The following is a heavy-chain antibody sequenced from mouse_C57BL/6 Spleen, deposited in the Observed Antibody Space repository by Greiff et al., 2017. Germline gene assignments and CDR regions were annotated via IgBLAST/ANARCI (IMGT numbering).Heavy chain of an antibody. CDR2: ISDGGSYT. V-gene: IGHV5-4*01. J-gene: IGHJ1*03. CDR1: GFTFSSYA. Sequence: EVKLVESGGGLVKPGGSLKLSCAASGFTFSSYAMSWVRQTPEKRLEWVATISDGGSYTYYPDNVKGRFTISRDNAKNNLYLQMSHLKSEDTAMYYCARDRWYFEVWGTGTTVTVSS. CDR3: ARDRWYFEV.